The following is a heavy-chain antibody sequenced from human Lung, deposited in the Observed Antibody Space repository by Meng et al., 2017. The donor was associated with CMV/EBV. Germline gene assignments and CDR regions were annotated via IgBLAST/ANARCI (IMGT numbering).Heavy chain of an antibody. D-gene: IGHD2-21*02. Sequence: SSNVWTGVGQVPGKGLEWIGGIYHGGSTNYNPSLKSRVTISVNKFKNQFSLKLGSVTAADTAVYYCARIERRRILKYCGSDCSTTDYWGQGTLVTVSS. CDR1: SSNV. J-gene: IGHJ4*02. V-gene: IGHV4-4*02. CDR3: ARIERRRILKYCGSDCSTTDY. CDR2: IYHGGST.